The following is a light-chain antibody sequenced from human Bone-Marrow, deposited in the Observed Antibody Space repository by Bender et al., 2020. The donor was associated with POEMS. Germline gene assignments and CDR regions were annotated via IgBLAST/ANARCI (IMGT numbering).Light chain of an antibody. CDR1: SSDVGGYDF. J-gene: IGLJ2*01. CDR2: DVS. CDR3: CSYAGSYTVL. Sequence: QSALTQPRSVSGSPGQSVTISCTGTSSDVGGYDFVSWYQQPPGKAPQLMIYDVSKRPSGVPDRFSGSKSANTASLTISGLQAEDEADYYCCSYAGSYTVLFGGGTKLTVL. V-gene: IGLV2-11*01.